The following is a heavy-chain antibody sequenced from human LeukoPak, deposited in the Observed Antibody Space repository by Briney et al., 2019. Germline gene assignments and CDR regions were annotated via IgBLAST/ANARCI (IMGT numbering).Heavy chain of an antibody. D-gene: IGHD5/OR15-5a*01. CDR3: ARDVSSWYFDL. V-gene: IGHV1-18*01. CDR2: ISAYNGNT. Sequence: ASVKVSCKASGYTFTSYGISWVRQAPGQGLEWMGGISAYNGNTNYAQKFQGRVTMTTDTSTSTAYMELRSLRSDDTAIYYCARDVSSWYFDLWGRGALVTVSS. J-gene: IGHJ2*01. CDR1: GYTFTSYG.